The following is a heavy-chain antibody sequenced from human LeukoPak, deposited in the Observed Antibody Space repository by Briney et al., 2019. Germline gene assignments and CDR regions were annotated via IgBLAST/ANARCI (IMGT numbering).Heavy chain of an antibody. D-gene: IGHD3-16*01. CDR2: ISGSGGTT. Sequence: PGGSLRLSCAASGLTLSNYAMSWVRQAPGKGLEWVSAISGSGGTTYYADSVKGRFTISRDNSKNTLYLQMNSLRAEDTAVYYCARGHYGMDVWGQGTTVTVSS. CDR1: GLTLSNYA. V-gene: IGHV3-23*01. J-gene: IGHJ6*02. CDR3: ARGHYGMDV.